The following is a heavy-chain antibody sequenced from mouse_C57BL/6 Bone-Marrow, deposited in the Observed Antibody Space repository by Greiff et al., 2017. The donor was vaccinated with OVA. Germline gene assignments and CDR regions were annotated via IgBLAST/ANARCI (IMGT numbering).Heavy chain of an antibody. V-gene: IGHV1-69*01. CDR1: GYTFTSYW. CDR3: ARIITTDKDY. D-gene: IGHD1-2*01. CDR2: IDPSDSYT. J-gene: IGHJ2*01. Sequence: QVQLQQPGAELVMPGASVKLSCKASGYTFTSYWMHWVKQRPGQGLEWIGEIDPSDSYTNYNQKFKGKSTLTVDKSSSTAYMQLSSLTSEDSAVYYCARIITTDKDYWGQGTTLTVSS.